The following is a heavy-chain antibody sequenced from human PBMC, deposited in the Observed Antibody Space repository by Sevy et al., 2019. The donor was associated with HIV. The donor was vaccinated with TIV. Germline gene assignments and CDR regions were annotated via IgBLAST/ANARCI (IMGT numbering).Heavy chain of an antibody. Sequence: ASVKVSCTASGYLFTSYRITWVRQAPGKRLELVGRISPHNGDTNYAQRVQDRVTMITDTSTTTAYMELRSLTSDDSAAYYCARVYCSGGRCYSLAYWGQGTLVTVSS. J-gene: IGHJ4*02. CDR1: GYLFTSYR. D-gene: IGHD2-15*01. CDR3: ARVYCSGGRCYSLAY. CDR2: ISPHNGDT. V-gene: IGHV1-18*01.